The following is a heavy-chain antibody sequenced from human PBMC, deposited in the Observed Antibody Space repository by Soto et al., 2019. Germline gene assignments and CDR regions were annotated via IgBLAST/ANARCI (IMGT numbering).Heavy chain of an antibody. CDR1: GFTFSSYG. J-gene: IGHJ4*02. V-gene: IGHV3-30*18. D-gene: IGHD1-26*01. CDR2: ISYDGSNK. CDR3: TKGSYSGIYSDFDY. Sequence: VQLVESGGGLVQPGRSLRLSCAASGFTFSSYGMYWVRQAPGKGLEWVTGISYDGSNKYYADSVKGRFTISRDNSKNTLYLQMNSLRAEDTAVYYCTKGSYSGIYSDFDYWGQGTLVTVSS.